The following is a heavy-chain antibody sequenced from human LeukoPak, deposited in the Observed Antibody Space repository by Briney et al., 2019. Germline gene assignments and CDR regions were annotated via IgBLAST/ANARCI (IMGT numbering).Heavy chain of an antibody. D-gene: IGHD6-13*01. CDR2: IYTSGST. CDR1: GGSISSYY. J-gene: IGHJ6*03. Sequence: SETLSLTCTVSGGSISSYYWSWIRQPAGKGLEWIGRIYTSGSTNYNPSLKSRVTMSVDTSKNQFSLKLSSVTAADTAVYYCARLWSSSWSDFAYYYYYYYMDVWGKGTTVTVSS. CDR3: ARLWSSSWSDFAYYYYYYYMDV. V-gene: IGHV4-4*07.